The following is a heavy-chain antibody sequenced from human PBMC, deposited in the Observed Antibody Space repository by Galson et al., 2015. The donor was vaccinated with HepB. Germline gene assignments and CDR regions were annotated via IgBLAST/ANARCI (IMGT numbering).Heavy chain of an antibody. J-gene: IGHJ6*02. CDR3: ARDRCSSGWYCDGGVMDV. Sequence: SVKVSCKASGYAFTSYAMNWVRQAPGQGLEWMGWINTNTGNPTYAQGFTGRFVFSLDTSVSTAYLQISSLKAEDTAVYYCARDRCSSGWYCDGGVMDVWGQGTTVTVSS. V-gene: IGHV7-4-1*02. CDR1: GYAFTSYA. D-gene: IGHD6-19*01. CDR2: INTNTGNP.